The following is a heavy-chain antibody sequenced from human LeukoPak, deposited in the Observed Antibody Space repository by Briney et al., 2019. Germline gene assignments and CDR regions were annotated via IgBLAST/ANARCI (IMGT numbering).Heavy chain of an antibody. CDR3: ARHYTVTTRGDY. V-gene: IGHV3-11*01. Sequence: GGSLRLSCAASGFTFSDYYMSWIRQAPGKGLEWVSYISSSGTTIYYADSVKGRFTISRDNAKNSLYLQMNSLRAEDAAVYYCARHYTVTTRGDYWGQGTLVTVSS. D-gene: IGHD4-17*01. CDR1: GFTFSDYY. CDR2: ISSSGTTI. J-gene: IGHJ4*02.